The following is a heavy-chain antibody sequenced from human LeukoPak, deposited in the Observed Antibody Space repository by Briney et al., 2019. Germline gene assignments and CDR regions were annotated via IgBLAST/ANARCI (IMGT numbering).Heavy chain of an antibody. J-gene: IGHJ6*02. Sequence: ASVKVSCKASGGTFSSYAISWVRQAPGQGLEWMGRIIPILGIANYAQKFQGRVTMTRNTSISTAYMELSSLRSEDTAVYYCAREYQQNYYYYYGMDVWGQGTTVTVSS. CDR1: GGTFSSYA. CDR3: AREYQQNYYYYYGMDV. V-gene: IGHV1-69*04. CDR2: IIPILGIA. D-gene: IGHD2-2*01.